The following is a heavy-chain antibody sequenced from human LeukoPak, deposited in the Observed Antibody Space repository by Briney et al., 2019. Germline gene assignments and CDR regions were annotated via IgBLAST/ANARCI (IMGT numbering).Heavy chain of an antibody. Sequence: PGGSLRLSCAASGFTFSSYGMSWVRQAPGKGLEWVSAISGSGGSTYYADSVKGRFTISRDNSKNTLYLQMNSLRAEDTAVYYCATPLYSSSWYGYFDYWGQGTLVTVSS. CDR1: GFTFSSYG. D-gene: IGHD6-13*01. J-gene: IGHJ4*02. CDR3: ATPLYSSSWYGYFDY. V-gene: IGHV3-23*01. CDR2: ISGSGGST.